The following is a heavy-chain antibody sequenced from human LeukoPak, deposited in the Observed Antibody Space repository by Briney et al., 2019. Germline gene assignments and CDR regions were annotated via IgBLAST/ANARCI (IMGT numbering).Heavy chain of an antibody. CDR2: ISYDGSNK. V-gene: IGHV3-30-3*01. J-gene: IGHJ4*02. CDR3: ASPRRGYSPDLFDY. CDR1: GFTFSSYA. D-gene: IGHD5-18*01. Sequence: GGSLRLSCAASGFTFSSYAMHWVRQAPGKGLEWVAVISYDGSNKYYADSVKGRFTISRDNSKNTLYLQMNSLRAEDTAVYYCASPRRGYSPDLFDYWGQGTQVTVSS.